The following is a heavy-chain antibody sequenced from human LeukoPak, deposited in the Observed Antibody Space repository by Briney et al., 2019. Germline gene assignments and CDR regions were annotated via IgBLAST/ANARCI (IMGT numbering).Heavy chain of an antibody. V-gene: IGHV3-30*18. CDR3: AKGVEYYDILTGYWDYFDY. CDR1: GFTFSSYG. CDR2: ISYDGSNK. J-gene: IGHJ4*02. D-gene: IGHD3-9*01. Sequence: QPGGSLRLSCAASGFTFSSYGMHWVRQAPGKGLEWVAVISYDGSNKYYADSVKGRFTISRDNSKNTLYLQMNSLRAEDTAVYYCAKGVEYYDILTGYWDYFDYWGQGTLVTVSS.